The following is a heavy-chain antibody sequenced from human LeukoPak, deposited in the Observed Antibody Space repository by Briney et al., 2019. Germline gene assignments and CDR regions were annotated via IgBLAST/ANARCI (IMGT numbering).Heavy chain of an antibody. CDR2: ISYDGSNK. CDR1: GFTFSSYA. D-gene: IGHD6-19*01. Sequence: GRSLRLSCAASGFTFSSYAMHGVRQAPGKGLEWVAVISYDGSNKYYADSVKGRFTISRDNSKNTLYLQMNSLRAEDTAVYYCARALSPFSSGWYSDYWGQGTLVTVSS. V-gene: IGHV3-30*04. J-gene: IGHJ4*02. CDR3: ARALSPFSSGWYSDY.